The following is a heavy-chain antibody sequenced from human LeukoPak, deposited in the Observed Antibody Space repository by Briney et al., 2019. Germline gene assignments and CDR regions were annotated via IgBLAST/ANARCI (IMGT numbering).Heavy chain of an antibody. D-gene: IGHD6-19*01. CDR2: ITSSSNTV. CDR1: GFTFSSYS. Sequence: PGGSLRLSCAASGFTFSSYSMFWARQAPGKGLEWVSYITSSSNTVHYADSVKGRFTLSRDNAKSSLYLQMNSLRAEDTAIYYCARLLSGWYLADYWGQGTLVTVSS. V-gene: IGHV3-48*01. J-gene: IGHJ4*02. CDR3: ARLLSGWYLADY.